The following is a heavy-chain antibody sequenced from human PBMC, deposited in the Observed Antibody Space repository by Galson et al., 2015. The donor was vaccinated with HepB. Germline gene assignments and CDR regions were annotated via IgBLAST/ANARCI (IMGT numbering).Heavy chain of an antibody. Sequence: SLRLSCAASGFTVSNNYMSWVRQAPGKGLEWVSVIYSGGSTYYADSVKGRFTVSRDNSNNTLYLQVNSLRAEDTAVYYCAGARTLHYYYMDVWGKGTTVTVSS. V-gene: IGHV3-53*01. CDR2: IYSGGST. J-gene: IGHJ6*03. CDR3: AGARTLHYYYMDV. CDR1: GFTVSNNY.